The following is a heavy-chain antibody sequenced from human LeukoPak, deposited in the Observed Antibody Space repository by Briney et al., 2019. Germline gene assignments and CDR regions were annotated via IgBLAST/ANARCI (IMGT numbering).Heavy chain of an antibody. CDR1: GGSISSGDYY. D-gene: IGHD3/OR15-3a*01. CDR3: ARAMTFHNWFDP. CDR2: IYFSEST. V-gene: IGHV4-30-4*01. Sequence: SQTLSLTCSVSGGSISSGDYYWAWIRQPPGKGLEWIGYIYFSESTFYNPSLKSRLTISLDASKNQFFLRLSSVTAADTAVYYCARAMTFHNWFDPWGQGTLATVSP. J-gene: IGHJ5*02.